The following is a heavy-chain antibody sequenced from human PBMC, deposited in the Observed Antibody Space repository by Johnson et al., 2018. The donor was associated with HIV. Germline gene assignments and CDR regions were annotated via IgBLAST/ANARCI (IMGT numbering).Heavy chain of an antibody. CDR2: IYWNGGRA. CDR3: ARDIAPLAGRDAFDI. D-gene: IGHD6-13*01. CDR1: GLTVSGNY. V-gene: IGHV3-66*01. J-gene: IGHJ3*02. Sequence: VQLVESGGGLVQPGGSLRLSCAASGLTVSGNYMTWVRQAPGKGLEWVSVIYWNGGRAAYADSVKGRFTISRDNAKNSLYLQMNSLRAEYTAVYYCARDIAPLAGRDAFDIWGQGTMVTVSS.